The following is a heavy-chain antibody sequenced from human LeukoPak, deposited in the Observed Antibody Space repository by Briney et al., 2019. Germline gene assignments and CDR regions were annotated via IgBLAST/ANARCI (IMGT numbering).Heavy chain of an antibody. CDR2: ISGSGGST. Sequence: GGSLRLSCAGFGFTFSNYWMSWVRQAPGKGLEWVSAISGSGGSTYYADSVKGQFTISRDNSKNTLYLQMNSLRAEDTAVYYCAKLGGPSGSYDYWGQGTLVTVSS. D-gene: IGHD6-19*01. CDR1: GFTFSNYW. J-gene: IGHJ4*02. CDR3: AKLGGPSGSYDY. V-gene: IGHV3-23*01.